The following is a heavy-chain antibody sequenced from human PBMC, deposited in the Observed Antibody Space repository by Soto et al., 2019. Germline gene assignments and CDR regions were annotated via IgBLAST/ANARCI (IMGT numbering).Heavy chain of an antibody. J-gene: IGHJ5*02. Sequence: ASVKVSCKASGYTFNSYAMHWVRQAPGQRLEWMGWINAGNGNTKYSQKFQGRVTITRDTSASTAYMELSSLRSEDTAVYYCARALLGDNWFDPWGQGTLVTVSS. V-gene: IGHV1-3*01. CDR1: GYTFNSYA. CDR3: ARALLGDNWFDP. CDR2: INAGNGNT. D-gene: IGHD2-15*01.